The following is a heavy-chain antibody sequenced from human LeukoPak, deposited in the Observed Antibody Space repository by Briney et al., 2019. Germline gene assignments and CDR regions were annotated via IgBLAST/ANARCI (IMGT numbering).Heavy chain of an antibody. D-gene: IGHD6-13*01. J-gene: IGHJ4*02. Sequence: PGGSLRLSCAASGFTFSSYAMSWVRQAPGKGLEWVANIKQDGSEKYYVDSVKGRFTISRDNSKNTLYLQMNSLRAEDTAVYYCAKNVAGYSSSWYGSLLYYFDYWGQGTLVTVSS. CDR1: GFTFSSYA. CDR3: AKNVAGYSSSWYGSLLYYFDY. CDR2: IKQDGSEK. V-gene: IGHV3-7*03.